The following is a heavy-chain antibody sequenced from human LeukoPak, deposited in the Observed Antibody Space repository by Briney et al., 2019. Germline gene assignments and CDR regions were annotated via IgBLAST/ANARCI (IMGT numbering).Heavy chain of an antibody. Sequence: ASVKVSCKASGYTFTTSVMHWVRQAPGQGLEWMGWINAGNGNTKCSQRFQGRVTITRDTSATTVYMDLSSLRSEDTAVYYRARPFRGVSGYDAYDIWGQGTLVTVS. CDR2: INAGNGNT. J-gene: IGHJ3*02. CDR1: GYTFTTSV. V-gene: IGHV1-3*01. CDR3: ARPFRGVSGYDAYDI. D-gene: IGHD3-10*01.